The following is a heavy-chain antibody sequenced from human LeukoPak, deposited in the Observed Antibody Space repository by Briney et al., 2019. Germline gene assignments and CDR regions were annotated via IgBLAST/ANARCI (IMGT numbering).Heavy chain of an antibody. V-gene: IGHV3-30-3*01. CDR3: ARDHDILTGYYPEYFGY. D-gene: IGHD3-9*01. CDR2: ISYDGSNK. CDR1: GFTFSSYA. J-gene: IGHJ4*02. Sequence: GGSLRLSCAASGFTFSSYAMHWVRQAPGKGLEWVAVISYDGSNKYYADSVKGRFTISRDNSKNTLYLQVNSLRAEDTAVYYCARDHDILTGYYPEYFGYWGQGTLVTVSS.